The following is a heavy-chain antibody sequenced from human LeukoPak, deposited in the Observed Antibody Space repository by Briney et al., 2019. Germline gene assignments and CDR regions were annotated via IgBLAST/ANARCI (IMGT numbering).Heavy chain of an antibody. D-gene: IGHD2-21*02. CDR1: GGSISSGDYY. CDR3: ARHGDLLSPFQT. CDR2: INYSGST. J-gene: IGHJ5*02. V-gene: IGHV4-39*01. Sequence: SETLSLTCTVSGGSISSGDYYWSWIRQPPGKGLEWIGTINYSGSTYYNPSLKSRVTISVDTSKNQISLKLNSVTAADTAMYYCARHGDLLSPFQTWGQGTLVTVSS.